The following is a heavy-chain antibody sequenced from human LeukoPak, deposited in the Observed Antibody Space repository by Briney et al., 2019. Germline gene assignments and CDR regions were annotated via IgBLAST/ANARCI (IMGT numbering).Heavy chain of an antibody. CDR1: GYTFTGYY. Sequence: ASVKVSCKASGYTFTGYYIHWVRQAPGQGLEWMGWINPNSGDTNYAQKFQGRVTMTRDMSIRTAYMELSGLRSDDTAMYYCAKNPYESYFDYWGQGTLVTVSS. V-gene: IGHV1-2*02. CDR2: INPNSGDT. J-gene: IGHJ4*02. D-gene: IGHD5-12*01. CDR3: AKNPYESYFDY.